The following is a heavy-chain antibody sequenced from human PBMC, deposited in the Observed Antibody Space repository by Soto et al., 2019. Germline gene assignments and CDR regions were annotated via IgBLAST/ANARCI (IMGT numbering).Heavy chain of an antibody. CDR1: GYSISSGYY. CDR3: ARDDCSSTSCYRHNWFDP. CDR2: IYHSGST. D-gene: IGHD2-2*01. V-gene: IGHV4-38-2*02. J-gene: IGHJ5*02. Sequence: SETLSLTCAVSGYSISSGYYWGWIRQPPGXGLEWIGSIYHSGSTYYNPSLKSRVTISVDTSKNQFSLKLSSVTAADTAVYYCARDDCSSTSCYRHNWFDPWGQGTLVTVSS.